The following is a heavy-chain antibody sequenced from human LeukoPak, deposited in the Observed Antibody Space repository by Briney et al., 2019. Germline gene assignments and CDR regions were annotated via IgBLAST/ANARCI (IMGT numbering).Heavy chain of an antibody. Sequence: PGGSLRLSCAASGFTFSSYGMHWVRQAPGKGLEWVAIIWYDGSNKYYADSVKGRFTISRDNSKNTLYLQMNSLRAEDTAVYYCARVRRVVGAFDIWGQGTMVTVSS. CDR1: GFTFSSYG. CDR2: IWYDGSNK. J-gene: IGHJ3*02. CDR3: ARVRRVVGAFDI. D-gene: IGHD3-3*01. V-gene: IGHV3-33*01.